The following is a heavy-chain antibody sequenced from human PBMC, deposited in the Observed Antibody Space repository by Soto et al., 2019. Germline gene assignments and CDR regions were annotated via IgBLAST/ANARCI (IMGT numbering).Heavy chain of an antibody. Sequence: PGGSLRLSCSASEFTFHKYAMHWVRQAPGKGLEYVSAISSNGDRTYYADSVKGRFTISRDNSRNTLYFQMSFLRVEDTAIYYCVKDSGYYYGSGGFVYGMDVWGQGTTVTVSS. CDR2: ISSNGDRT. V-gene: IGHV3-64D*06. D-gene: IGHD3-10*01. CDR1: EFTFHKYA. CDR3: VKDSGYYYGSGGFVYGMDV. J-gene: IGHJ6*02.